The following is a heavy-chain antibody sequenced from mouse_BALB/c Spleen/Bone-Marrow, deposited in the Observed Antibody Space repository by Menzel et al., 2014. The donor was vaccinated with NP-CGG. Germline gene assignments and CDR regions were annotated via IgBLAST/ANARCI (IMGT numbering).Heavy chain of an antibody. CDR1: GFTFSSYY. CDR3: ARRELPWSYFDY. V-gene: IGHV5-6-2*01. J-gene: IGHJ2*01. D-gene: IGHD1-3*01. Sequence: EVKLMESGGGLVKLGGSLKLSCAASGFTFSSYYMSWVRQTPEKRLELVAAINRDGGITFYPDTVKGRFTISRDNANNTLYLQVSSLKSEDTALYYCARRELPWSYFDYWGQGSTLTVSS. CDR2: INRDGGIT.